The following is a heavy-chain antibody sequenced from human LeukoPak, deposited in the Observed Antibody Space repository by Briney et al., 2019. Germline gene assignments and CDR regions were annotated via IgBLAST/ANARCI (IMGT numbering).Heavy chain of an antibody. CDR3: AISTVTTSAFDI. CDR2: IIPILGIA. V-gene: IGHV1-69*04. D-gene: IGHD4-17*01. CDR1: GGTFSSYA. Sequence: ASVKVSCKASGGTFSSYAISWVRQAPGQGLEWMGRIIPILGIANYAQKFQGRVTITADKSTSTAYMELSSLRSEDTAVYYCAISTVTTSAFDIWGQGTMVTVSS. J-gene: IGHJ3*02.